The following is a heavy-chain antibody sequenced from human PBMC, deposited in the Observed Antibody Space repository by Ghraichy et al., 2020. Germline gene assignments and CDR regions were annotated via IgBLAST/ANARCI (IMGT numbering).Heavy chain of an antibody. CDR1: GYVFTGYY. CDR2: INPSNGGT. V-gene: IGHV1-2*06. J-gene: IGHJ4*02. D-gene: IGHD3-10*01. Sequence: ASVKVSCKASGYVFTGYYIHWVRQAPGQGLEWMGRINPSNGGTNYAQKFQGRVAMTTDTSINTAYMELSSLRSDDTAVYYCARGDGSGGFPPGWGQGTLVTVSS. CDR3: ARGDGSGGFPPG.